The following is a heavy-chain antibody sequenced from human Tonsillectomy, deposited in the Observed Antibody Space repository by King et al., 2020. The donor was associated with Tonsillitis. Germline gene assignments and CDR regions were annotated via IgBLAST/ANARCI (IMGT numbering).Heavy chain of an antibody. V-gene: IGHV3-21*01. CDR2: ISSSSSYI. CDR3: ARDRRYGGNPERH. Sequence: VQLVESGGGLVKPGGSLRLSCAASGFTFSSYSMNWVRQAPGKGLEWVSSISSSSSYIYYADSVKGRFTISRDNAKNSLYLQMNRLRAEDTAVYYCARDRRYGGNPERHCGQATLVTVSS. CDR1: GFTFSSYS. J-gene: IGHJ4*02. D-gene: IGHD4-23*01.